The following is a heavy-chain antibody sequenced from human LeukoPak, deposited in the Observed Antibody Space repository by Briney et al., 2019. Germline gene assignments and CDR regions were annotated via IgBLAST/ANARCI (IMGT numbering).Heavy chain of an antibody. CDR2: IRYDGSNK. CDR1: GFTSSSYG. D-gene: IGHD3-22*01. J-gene: IGHJ3*02. CDR3: AKDLGYYDSSGYYYGHLDAFDI. V-gene: IGHV3-30*02. Sequence: GGSLRLSCAASGFTSSSYGMHWVRQAPGKGLEWVAFIRYDGSNKYYADSVKGRFTISRDNSKNTLYLQMNSLRAEDTAVYYCAKDLGYYDSSGYYYGHLDAFDIWGQGTMVTVSS.